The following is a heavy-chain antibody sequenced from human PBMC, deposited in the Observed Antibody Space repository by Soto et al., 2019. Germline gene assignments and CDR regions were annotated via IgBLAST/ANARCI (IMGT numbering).Heavy chain of an antibody. CDR3: TRDRLWFGTGATDS. V-gene: IGHV3-48*02. D-gene: IGHD3-10*01. J-gene: IGHJ5*02. CDR2: ITSSSSTI. Sequence: PGGFLRLSCAASGFLFSTYSMNLVRQAPGKGLEWLAHITSSSSTIYYADSVKGRFSISRDNVKNSLFLQMSSLKDEDTAVYYCTRDRLWFGTGATDSWGQG. CDR1: GFLFSTYS.